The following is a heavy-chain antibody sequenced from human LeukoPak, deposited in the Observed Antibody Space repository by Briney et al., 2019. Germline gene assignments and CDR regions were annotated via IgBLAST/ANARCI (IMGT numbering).Heavy chain of an antibody. CDR2: ISHSGST. Sequence: PSETLSLTCTVSHYSNSSGYYWGWIRQPPRKGLEWIGSISHSGSTYYNPSLKSRVTISIDTSKNQFSLKLSSVTAADTALYYCARANYYDTIGYSRGAFDIWGQGTMVTVSS. J-gene: IGHJ3*02. CDR1: HYSNSSGYY. D-gene: IGHD3-22*01. CDR3: ARANYYDTIGYSRGAFDI. V-gene: IGHV4-38-2*02.